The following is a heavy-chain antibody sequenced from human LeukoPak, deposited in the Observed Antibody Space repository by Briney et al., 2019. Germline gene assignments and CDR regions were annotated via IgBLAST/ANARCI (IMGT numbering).Heavy chain of an antibody. Sequence: PSETLSLTCTVSGGSNSSSSYYWGWIRQPPGKGLEWIGSIYYSGSTYYNPSLKSRVTISVDTSKNQFSLKLSSVTAADTAVYYCARDRGIAAAGYYYYGMDVWGQGTTVTVS. CDR2: IYYSGST. CDR1: GGSNSSSSYY. CDR3: ARDRGIAAAGYYYYGMDV. D-gene: IGHD6-13*01. J-gene: IGHJ6*02. V-gene: IGHV4-39*07.